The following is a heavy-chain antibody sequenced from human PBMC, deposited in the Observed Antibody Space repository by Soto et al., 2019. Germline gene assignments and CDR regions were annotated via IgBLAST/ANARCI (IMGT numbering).Heavy chain of an antibody. J-gene: IGHJ4*02. V-gene: IGHV4-61*08. CDR1: GGSIDSGDYY. CDR2: IYYSGST. D-gene: IGHD3-10*01. CDR3: ARDVASGTNYFDY. Sequence: SETLSLTCTVSGGSIDSGDYYWSWIRQPPGKGLEWIGYIYYSGSTNYNPSLKSRVTISVDTSKNQFSLKLDSVTAADTAVYYCARDVASGTNYFDYWGQGTLVTVSS.